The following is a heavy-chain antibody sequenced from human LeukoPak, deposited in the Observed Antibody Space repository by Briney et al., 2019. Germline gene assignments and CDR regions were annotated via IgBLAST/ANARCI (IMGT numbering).Heavy chain of an antibody. Sequence: RGESLRISCKGSGYSFTSYWISWVRQMPGKGLECMGRIDPSDSYTNYSPSFQGHVTISADKSISTAYLQWSSLKASDTAMYYCATPIAAAGTDYFDYWGQGTLVTVSS. J-gene: IGHJ4*02. D-gene: IGHD6-13*01. CDR3: ATPIAAAGTDYFDY. CDR2: IDPSDSYT. CDR1: GYSFTSYW. V-gene: IGHV5-10-1*01.